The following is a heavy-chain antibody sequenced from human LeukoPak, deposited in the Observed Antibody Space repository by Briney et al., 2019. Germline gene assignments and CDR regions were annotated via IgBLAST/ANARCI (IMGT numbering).Heavy chain of an antibody. CDR1: GFTFSSTY. CDR2: IYKDGKI. Sequence: GGSLRLSCAASGFTFSSTYMSWVRQAPGKGLEWVSVIYKDGKIYYIDSVKGRFTISRDTSKNTLYLQMSSLRVEDTAVYYCASRHCSGGDCYFAGADPFDHWGQGTLVTVSS. CDR3: ASRHCSGGDCYFAGADPFDH. V-gene: IGHV3-53*01. J-gene: IGHJ4*02. D-gene: IGHD2-21*01.